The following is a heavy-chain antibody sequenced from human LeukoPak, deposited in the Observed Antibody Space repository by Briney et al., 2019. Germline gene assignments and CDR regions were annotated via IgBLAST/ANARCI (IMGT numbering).Heavy chain of an antibody. Sequence: PGRSLRLSCAASGFTFSSYGMHWVRQAPGKGLEWVAVIWYDGSNKYYADSVKGRFTISRDNSKNTLYLQMNSLRAEDTAVYYCARGKSSTSCPGDYRGQGTLVTVSS. CDR3: ARGKSSTSCPGDY. V-gene: IGHV3-33*01. J-gene: IGHJ4*02. D-gene: IGHD2-2*01. CDR2: IWYDGSNK. CDR1: GFTFSSYG.